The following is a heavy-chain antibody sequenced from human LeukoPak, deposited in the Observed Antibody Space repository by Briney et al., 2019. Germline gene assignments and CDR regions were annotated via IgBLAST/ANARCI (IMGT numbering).Heavy chain of an antibody. CDR1: GGSISSYY. J-gene: IGHJ5*02. Sequence: KPSETLSLTCTVSGGSISSYYWSWIRQPPGKGLEWIGYIYYSGSTNYNPSLKSRVNISVDTSTNQCSLKLKSVTAADTAVYYCARVVYRGENWFDPWGQGTLVTVSS. CDR3: ARVVYRGENWFDP. V-gene: IGHV4-59*01. CDR2: IYYSGST. D-gene: IGHD3-10*01.